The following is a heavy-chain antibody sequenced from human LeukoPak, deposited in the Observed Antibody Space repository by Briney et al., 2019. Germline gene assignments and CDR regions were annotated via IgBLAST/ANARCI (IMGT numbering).Heavy chain of an antibody. Sequence: PGGSLRLSCAASGFTFSTHEMNRVRQAPGKGLEWVSHVSSGGNVEYYLDSVRGRFTMSRDNARSLLFLQMNSLRAEDTGVYYCARDTLNGPFVISLDYWGQGALVTVSS. D-gene: IGHD3-9*01. CDR3: ARDTLNGPFVISLDY. J-gene: IGHJ4*02. CDR1: GFTFSTHE. CDR2: VSSGGNVE. V-gene: IGHV3-48*03.